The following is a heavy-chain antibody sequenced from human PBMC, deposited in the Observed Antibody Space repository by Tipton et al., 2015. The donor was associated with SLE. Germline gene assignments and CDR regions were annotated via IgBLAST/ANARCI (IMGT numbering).Heavy chain of an antibody. CDR2: ISGSGGST. D-gene: IGHD3-9*01. V-gene: IGHV3-23*01. J-gene: IGHJ4*02. Sequence: KPSCAASGFTFSSYAMSWVRQAPGKGLEWVSAISGSGGSTYYADSVKGRFTISRDNSKNSLYLQMNSLRAEDTAVYYCARAEMTGDFDYWGQGTLVTVSS. CDR1: GFTFSSYA. CDR3: ARAEMTGDFDY.